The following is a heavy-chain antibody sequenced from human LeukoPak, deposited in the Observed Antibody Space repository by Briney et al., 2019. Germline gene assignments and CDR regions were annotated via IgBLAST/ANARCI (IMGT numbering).Heavy chain of an antibody. Sequence: GGSLRLSCAGSECSFSSYWMHWVRQPPEKGLEWVFSIKSDGSATAYADSVKGRFSMSTDSAKNTASLQMNSLRVKDTAMYYCAMDINGDLFHVWGQGTPVTVSS. CDR2: IKSDGSAT. CDR1: ECSFSSYW. CDR3: AMDINGDLFHV. D-gene: IGHD2-2*03. V-gene: IGHV3-74*01. J-gene: IGHJ4*02.